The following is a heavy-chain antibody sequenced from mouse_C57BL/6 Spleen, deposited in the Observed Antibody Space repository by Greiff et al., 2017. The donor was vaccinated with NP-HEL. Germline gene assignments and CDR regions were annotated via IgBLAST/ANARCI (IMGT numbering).Heavy chain of an antibody. CDR2: IYPRDGST. CDR3: ARYYDDYGYWYFDV. V-gene: IGHV1-78*01. CDR1: GYTFTDHT. D-gene: IGHD2-4*01. Sequence: VQLQESDAELVKPGASVKISCKVSGYTFTDHTIHWMKQRPEQGLEWIGYIYPRDGSTKYNEKFKGKATLTADKSSSTTYMQLNSLTSEESAVYFCARYYDDYGYWYFDVWGTGTTVTVSS. J-gene: IGHJ1*03.